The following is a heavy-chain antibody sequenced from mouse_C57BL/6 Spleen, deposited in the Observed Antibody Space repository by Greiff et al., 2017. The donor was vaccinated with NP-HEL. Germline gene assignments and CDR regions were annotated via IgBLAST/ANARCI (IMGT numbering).Heavy chain of an antibody. V-gene: IGHV1-53*01. CDR2: INPSNGGT. D-gene: IGHD2-4*01. CDR1: GYTFTSYW. Sequence: QVQLQQSGTELVKPGASVKLSCKASGYTFTSYWMHWVKQRPGQGLEWIGNINPSNGGTNYNEKFKSKATLTVDKSSSTAYMQLSSLTSEDSAVYYCARNDYDVYAMDYWGQGTSVTVSS. CDR3: ARNDYDVYAMDY. J-gene: IGHJ4*01.